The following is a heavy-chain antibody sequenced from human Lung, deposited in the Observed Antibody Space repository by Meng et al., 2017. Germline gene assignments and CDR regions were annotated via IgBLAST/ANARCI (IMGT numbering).Heavy chain of an antibody. V-gene: IGHV4-34*01. CDR2: INHSGST. CDR3: ARGPTTMAHDFDY. CDR1: GGSFSGYY. D-gene: IGHD4-11*01. J-gene: IGHJ4*02. Sequence: QWQLQRGGAGLLKPSETLALTFVFSGGSFSGYYWSWIRQPPGKGLEWIGEINHSGSTNYNPSLESRATISVDTSQNNLSLKLSSVTAADSAVYYCARGPTTMAHDFDYWGQGTLVTVSS.